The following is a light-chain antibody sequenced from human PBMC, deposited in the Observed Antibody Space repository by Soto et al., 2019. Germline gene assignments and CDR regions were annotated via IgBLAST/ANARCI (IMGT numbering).Light chain of an antibody. CDR2: GAS. Sequence: EIVMTHSPAPLSVSPGERATLSCRASQSVSSNLAWYQQKPGQAPRLLIYGASTRATGIPARFSGSGSGTEFTLTSSSLQSEDVAGYYCQQYNNWPPKTFGQGTKVEIK. J-gene: IGKJ1*01. CDR3: QQYNNWPPKT. V-gene: IGKV3D-15*01. CDR1: QSVSSN.